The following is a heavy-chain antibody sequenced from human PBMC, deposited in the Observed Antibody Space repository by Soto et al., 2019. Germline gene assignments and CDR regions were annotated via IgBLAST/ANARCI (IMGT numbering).Heavy chain of an antibody. CDR2: INLDGSGT. D-gene: IGHD3-3*01. CDR1: GFTFSTYW. Sequence: GGSLRLSCEASGFTFSTYWMHWVRQAPGKGLVCVSRINLDGSGTNYADSVKGRFTISRDNAKNTLYLQMNSLRAEDTAVYYCARDYDFWSGYYPPGVWGKGTTVTVSS. CDR3: ARDYDFWSGYYPPGV. J-gene: IGHJ6*04. V-gene: IGHV3-74*01.